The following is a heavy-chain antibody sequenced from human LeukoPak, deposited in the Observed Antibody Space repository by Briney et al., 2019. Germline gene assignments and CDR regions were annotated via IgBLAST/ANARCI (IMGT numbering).Heavy chain of an antibody. CDR1: GFTFDDYA. D-gene: IGHD3-10*01. CDR2: ISWNSGSI. J-gene: IGHJ3*01. V-gene: IGHV3-9*01. Sequence: GGSLRLSCAATGFTFDDYAMHWVRQVPGKGLEWVSGISWNSGSIGYADSVKGRFTISRDSSKNSLYLQMDSLRVEDTALYYCAKDTGFFDGFDVWGQGTMVAVSS. CDR3: AKDTGFFDGFDV.